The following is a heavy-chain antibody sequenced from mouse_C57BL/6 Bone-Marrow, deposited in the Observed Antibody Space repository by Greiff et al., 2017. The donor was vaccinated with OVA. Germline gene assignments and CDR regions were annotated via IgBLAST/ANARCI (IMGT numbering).Heavy chain of an antibody. J-gene: IGHJ2*01. Sequence: VQLQQSGTVLARPGASVKMSCKTSGYTFTSYWMHWVKQRPGRGLEWIGAIYPGSSGTSYNEKFKGKAKLTAVTPASTAYMELSSLTNEDSAVYYLTGYSNYCDYWGQGTTLTVSS. CDR2: IYPGSSGT. CDR1: GYTFTSYW. D-gene: IGHD2-5*01. V-gene: IGHV1-5*01. CDR3: TGYSNYCDY.